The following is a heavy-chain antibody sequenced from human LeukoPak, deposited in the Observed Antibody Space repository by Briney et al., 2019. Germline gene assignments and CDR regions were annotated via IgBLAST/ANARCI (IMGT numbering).Heavy chain of an antibody. CDR1: GFTFSNYG. CDR2: IPYDGSNE. Sequence: GGSLRVSCAASGFTFSNYGMHWVRQAPGKGLEWVAFIPYDGSNEYYADSVKGRFTISRDNSKNTLYLEMNSLRAEDTAMYYCAKDRGIAAAYYFMDVWGKGSSLTVSS. V-gene: IGHV3-30*02. CDR3: AKDRGIAAAYYFMDV. J-gene: IGHJ6*03. D-gene: IGHD6-13*01.